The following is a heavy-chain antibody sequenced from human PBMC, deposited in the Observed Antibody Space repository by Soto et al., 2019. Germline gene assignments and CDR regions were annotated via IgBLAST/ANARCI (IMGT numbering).Heavy chain of an antibody. Sequence: QVQLQESGPGLVKPSQTLSLTCTVSGGSISSGGHYWTWIRQHPGKDLEWIGYIYYSGSTYYNPSPKTRITISIDTSKHQYSLEVNSVTAADTAVYYCARVHHDTRGPFGSYFDYWGQGTLVTVSS. CDR1: GGSISSGGHY. CDR2: IYYSGST. CDR3: ARVHHDTRGPFGSYFDY. J-gene: IGHJ4*02. D-gene: IGHD3-22*01. V-gene: IGHV4-31*03.